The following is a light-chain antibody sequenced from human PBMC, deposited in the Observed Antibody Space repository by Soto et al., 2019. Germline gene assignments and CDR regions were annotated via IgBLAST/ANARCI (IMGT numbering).Light chain of an antibody. J-gene: IGKJ1*01. Sequence: EIVLTQSPGTLSLSPGERSTLSCRASQSLTNNYFAWYQQKPGRALRLLIDGASTRATGIPDRFSGSGSGTDVTVTSSRLEPEDVAVYYCQQYEAVVTFGQGTKVEI. CDR1: QSLTNNY. V-gene: IGKV3-20*01. CDR2: GAS. CDR3: QQYEAVVT.